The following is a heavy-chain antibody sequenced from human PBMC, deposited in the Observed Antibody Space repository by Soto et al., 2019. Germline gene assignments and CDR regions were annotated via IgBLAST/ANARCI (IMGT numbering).Heavy chain of an antibody. V-gene: IGHV3-7*01. Sequence: GGSLRLSCVGSGFTFSRYWMTWVRQAPGKGLEWVANIKQDGSEKYNVDSEKGRFTVSGDNAKNSLYLQMNSLRGEDTAVYYCARPPNDFWSGYYNYWGQGTLVTVSS. CDR3: ARPPNDFWSGYYNY. CDR1: GFTFSRYW. J-gene: IGHJ4*02. D-gene: IGHD3-3*01. CDR2: IKQDGSEK.